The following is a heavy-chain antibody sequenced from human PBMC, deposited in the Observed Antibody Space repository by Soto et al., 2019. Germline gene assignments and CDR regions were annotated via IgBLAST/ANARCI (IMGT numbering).Heavy chain of an antibody. CDR2: ISAYNGNT. J-gene: IGHJ5*02. CDR1: GYTFTSYG. CDR3: ARGILGYCSGGSCYTLNWFDP. Sequence: GASVKVSCKASGYTFTSYGISWVRQAPGQGLEWMGWISAYNGNTNYAQKLQGRVTMTTDTSTSTAYMELRSLRSDDTAVYYCARGILGYCSGGSCYTLNWFDPWGQGTLVTVSS. V-gene: IGHV1-18*01. D-gene: IGHD2-15*01.